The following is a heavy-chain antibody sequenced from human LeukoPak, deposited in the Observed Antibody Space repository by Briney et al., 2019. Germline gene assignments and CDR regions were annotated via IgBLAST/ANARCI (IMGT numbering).Heavy chain of an antibody. CDR2: IWYDGSNK. D-gene: IGHD6-13*01. CDR3: ARDLGQQLVRGFDY. CDR1: GFTFSSYG. V-gene: IGHV3-33*01. J-gene: IGHJ4*02. Sequence: GGSLRLPCAASGFTFSSYGMHWVRRAPGKGLEWVAVIWYDGSNKYYADSVKGRFTISRDNSKNTLYLQMNSLRAEDTAVYYCARDLGQQLVRGFDYWGQGTLVTVSS.